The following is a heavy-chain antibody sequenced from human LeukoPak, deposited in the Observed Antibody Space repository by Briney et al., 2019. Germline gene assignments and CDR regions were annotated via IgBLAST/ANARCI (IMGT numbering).Heavy chain of an antibody. J-gene: IGHJ4*02. CDR2: IIPIFGTA. V-gene: IGHV1-69*13. D-gene: IGHD3-16*02. Sequence: GASVKVSCKASGGTFSSYAISWVRQAPGQGLEWMGGIIPIFGTANYAQKFQGRVTITADESTSTAYMELSSLRSEDTAVYYCATTVPLYYDYVWGSYRYTWTFDYWGQGTLVTVSS. CDR1: GGTFSSYA. CDR3: ATTVPLYYDYVWGSYRYTWTFDY.